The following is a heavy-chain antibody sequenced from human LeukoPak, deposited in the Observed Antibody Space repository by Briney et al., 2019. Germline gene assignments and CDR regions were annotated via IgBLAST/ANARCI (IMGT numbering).Heavy chain of an antibody. D-gene: IGHD3-16*01. CDR3: AKDRIMITFGGVKGRYFDY. J-gene: IGHJ4*02. CDR2: ISGSGGST. Sequence: GGSLRLSCAASGFTFSSYAMSWVPQAPGKGLEWVSAISGSGGSTYYADSVKGRFTISRDNSKNTLYLQMNSLRAEGTAVYYCAKDRIMITFGGVKGRYFDYWGQGTLVTVSS. V-gene: IGHV3-23*01. CDR1: GFTFSSYA.